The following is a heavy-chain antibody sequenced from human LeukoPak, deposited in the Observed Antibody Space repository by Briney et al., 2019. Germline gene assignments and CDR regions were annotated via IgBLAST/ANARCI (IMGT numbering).Heavy chain of an antibody. CDR2: VSAYNGDT. J-gene: IGHJ4*02. V-gene: IGHV1-18*01. CDR1: GYTLTNYG. CDR3: ARDNPYYYLY. D-gene: IGHD3-16*01. Sequence: ASVKISCKASGYTLTNYGISWLRQAPGQGLEWMGWVSAYNGDTKYLQSLQGRVTMTTDTSTSTAYMELRSLRSDDTAVYFCARDNPYYYLYWGQGTLVTVSS.